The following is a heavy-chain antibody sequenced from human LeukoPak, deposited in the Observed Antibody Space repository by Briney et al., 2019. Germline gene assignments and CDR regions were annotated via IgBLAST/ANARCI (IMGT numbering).Heavy chain of an antibody. Sequence: PSETLSLTCTVSDGSISSYYWIWIRQPPGKGLEWIGYIYYSGSTIYSPSLQSRVTISVDMSKNQLSLKLNSVTAADTAVYYCARGGVVTTTPRWYYFDYWGQGILVTVSS. CDR2: IYYSGST. D-gene: IGHD5-12*01. J-gene: IGHJ4*02. CDR3: ARGGVVTTTPRWYYFDY. CDR1: DGSISSYY. V-gene: IGHV4-59*01.